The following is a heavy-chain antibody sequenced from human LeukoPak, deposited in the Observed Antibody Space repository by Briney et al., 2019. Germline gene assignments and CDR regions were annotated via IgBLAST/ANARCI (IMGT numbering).Heavy chain of an antibody. Sequence: GGSLRLSCAASGFTFSNTWMSWVRQAPGKGLEWVGRIKSTTDGGTTDYAAPVKGRFTISRDDSKNMLYLQMNSLLTEDTAVYYCTTDLRWEFTLDYWGQGTLVTVSS. CDR1: GFTFSNTW. CDR3: TTDLRWEFTLDY. CDR2: IKSTTDGGTT. V-gene: IGHV3-15*01. D-gene: IGHD1-26*01. J-gene: IGHJ4*02.